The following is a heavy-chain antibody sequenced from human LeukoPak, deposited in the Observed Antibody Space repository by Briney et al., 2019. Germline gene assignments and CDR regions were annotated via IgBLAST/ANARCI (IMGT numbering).Heavy chain of an antibody. CDR2: IYSGGNT. CDR3: ARDRRHLVVGGYFDY. J-gene: IGHJ4*02. CDR1: GFTVSSNY. D-gene: IGHD3-22*01. V-gene: IGHV3-53*01. Sequence: PGGSLRLSCAASGFTVSSNYMSWVRHAPGKGLEWVSVIYSGGNTYYADSVKGRFTISRDNSKNTLYLQMNSLRAEDTAVYYCARDRRHLVVGGYFDYWGQGTLVTVSS.